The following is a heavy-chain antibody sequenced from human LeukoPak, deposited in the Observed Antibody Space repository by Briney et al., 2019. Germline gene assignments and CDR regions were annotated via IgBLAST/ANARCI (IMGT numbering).Heavy chain of an antibody. V-gene: IGHV4-34*01. CDR3: ARAFGYTDGVGGTIRFDP. CDR1: GGSFSGYY. J-gene: IGHJ5*02. D-gene: IGHD5-18*01. Sequence: SETLSLTCAVYGGSFSGYYWSWIRQPPGKGLQWIGGINHSGSTNYNPSLKSRVTISVDTSKNQFSLKLSSVTAADTAVYYCARAFGYTDGVGGTIRFDPWGQGALVRASS. CDR2: INHSGST.